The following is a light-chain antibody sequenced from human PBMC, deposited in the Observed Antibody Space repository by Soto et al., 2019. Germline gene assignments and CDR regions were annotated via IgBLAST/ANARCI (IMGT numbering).Light chain of an antibody. V-gene: IGLV1-40*01. CDR1: SSNIGAGYD. J-gene: IGLJ1*01. CDR3: QSYDSSLSGYV. CDR2: GNI. Sequence: QSVLTQPPSVSGAPGQRVTISCTGSSSNIGAGYDVHWYQQVAGTAPKLLIYGNINRPSGVPDRFSGSKSGTSASLAITGLQAEDETDYYCQSYDSSLSGYVFGTGTKVTVL.